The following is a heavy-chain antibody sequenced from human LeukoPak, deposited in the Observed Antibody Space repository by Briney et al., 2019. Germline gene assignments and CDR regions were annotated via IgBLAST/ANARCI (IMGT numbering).Heavy chain of an antibody. CDR1: GGSISSSSFY. V-gene: IGHV4-39*01. Sequence: SETLSLTCTVSGGSISSSSFYWGWIRQPPGKGLDWIGSIYYSGNTYYNPCLKSRVTISVDTSKNQFSLKLSSVTAADTAVYYCARLNQGNRFEYWGQGNLVTVSS. CDR3: ARLNQGNRFEY. CDR2: IYYSGNT. D-gene: IGHD1-14*01. J-gene: IGHJ4*02.